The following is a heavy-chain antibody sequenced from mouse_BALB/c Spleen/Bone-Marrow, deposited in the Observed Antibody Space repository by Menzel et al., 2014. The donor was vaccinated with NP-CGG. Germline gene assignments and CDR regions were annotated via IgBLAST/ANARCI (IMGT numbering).Heavy chain of an antibody. CDR3: AKGGNYMYDFDY. CDR2: INPYNDGT. Sequence: VQLQQSGPELVKPGASVKMSCKASGYTFTSYVMHWVKQKPGQGLEWIGYINPYNDGTKYNEKFKGMATLTSDRSSSTAYMELSSLTSEDSAVYYCAKGGNYMYDFDYWAQGTTLTASS. J-gene: IGHJ2*01. D-gene: IGHD2-14*01. CDR1: GYTFTSYV. V-gene: IGHV1-14*01.